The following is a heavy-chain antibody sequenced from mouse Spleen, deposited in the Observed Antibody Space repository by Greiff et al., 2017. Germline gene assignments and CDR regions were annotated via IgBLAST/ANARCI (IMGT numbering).Heavy chain of an antibody. V-gene: IGHV1-7*01. Sequence: QVQLQQSGAELAKPGASVKLSYKASGYIFSNYWVHWVKQRPGQGLEWIGYIDPNSGYTKYNQKFKDKAILTADKSSSTAYMQLRSLTYEDSAVDYCARGGITTDAMDYWGQGTSVTVSS. CDR1: GYIFSNYW. CDR3: ARGGITTDAMDY. J-gene: IGHJ4*01. CDR2: IDPNSGYT. D-gene: IGHD2-4*01.